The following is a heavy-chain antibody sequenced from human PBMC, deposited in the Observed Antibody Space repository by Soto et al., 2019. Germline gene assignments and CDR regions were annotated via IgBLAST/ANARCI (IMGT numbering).Heavy chain of an antibody. CDR1: GGYISTFY. CDR2: AYYSGST. D-gene: IGHD4-4*01. V-gene: IGHV4-59*01. J-gene: IGHJ6*02. CDR3: ASGTDYTQIASYHYGMDV. Sequence: SESLSLTCAVSGGYISTFYWSWIRQPPLKVLEWSGHAYYSGSTNYDPSLKSRVTISFDMSKNQVSLRLTSVTAADTAVYYCASGTDYTQIASYHYGMDVWGQGTSVTVSS.